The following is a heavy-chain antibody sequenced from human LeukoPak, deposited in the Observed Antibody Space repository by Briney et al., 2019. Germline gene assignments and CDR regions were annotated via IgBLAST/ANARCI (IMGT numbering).Heavy chain of an antibody. J-gene: IGHJ5*02. V-gene: IGHV4-39*02. CDR2: IYDSGST. Sequence: SETLSLTCTVSGGSIRSSYYYWGWIRQPPGKGLEWIGSIYDSGSTYYNPSLKSRVTISVDTSKNQFSLKLNSVTAADTAVYYCARDGPYSSSATHPPWGQGTLVTVSS. CDR3: ARDGPYSSSATHPP. D-gene: IGHD6-6*01. CDR1: GGSIRSSYYY.